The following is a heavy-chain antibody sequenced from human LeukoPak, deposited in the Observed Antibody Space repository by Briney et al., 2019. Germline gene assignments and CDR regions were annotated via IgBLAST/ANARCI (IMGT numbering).Heavy chain of an antibody. V-gene: IGHV4-59*01. D-gene: IGHD1-26*01. Sequence: PSETLSLTCTVSGGSLSSYYWSWIRQPPEKGLEWIGYIYYSGSTNYNPSLKSRVTISVDTSKNQFSLKLSSVTAADTAVYYCARDANKGVSGSYFFYWGQGTLVTVSS. CDR3: ARDANKGVSGSYFFY. CDR1: GGSLSSYY. CDR2: IYYSGST. J-gene: IGHJ4*02.